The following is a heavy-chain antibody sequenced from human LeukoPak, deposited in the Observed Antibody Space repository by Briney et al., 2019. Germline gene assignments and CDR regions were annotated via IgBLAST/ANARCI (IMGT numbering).Heavy chain of an antibody. J-gene: IGHJ4*02. CDR3: ARGFSGGGYYDSSGHPN. D-gene: IGHD3-22*01. CDR1: GYTFTSYD. Sequence: ASVKVSCKASGYTFTSYDINWVRQATGQGLEWMGWMNPNSGNTGYAQKFQGRVTMTRNTSISTAYMELSSLRSEDTAVYYCARGFSGGGYYDSSGHPNWGRGTLVTVSS. CDR2: MNPNSGNT. V-gene: IGHV1-8*01.